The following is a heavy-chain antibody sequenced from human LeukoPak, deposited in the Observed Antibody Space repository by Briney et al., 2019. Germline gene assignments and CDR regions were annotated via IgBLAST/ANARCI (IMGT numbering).Heavy chain of an antibody. CDR1: EFPFSTYG. Sequence: GGSLRLSCAASEFPFSTYGMHWVRQAPGKGLEWVAVIWYDGSNKYYADSVKGRFTISRDNSKNTLYLQMNSLRAEDTAVYYCARASGSYDYWGQGTLVTVSS. CDR2: IWYDGSNK. V-gene: IGHV3-33*01. CDR3: ARASGSYDY. D-gene: IGHD1-26*01. J-gene: IGHJ4*02.